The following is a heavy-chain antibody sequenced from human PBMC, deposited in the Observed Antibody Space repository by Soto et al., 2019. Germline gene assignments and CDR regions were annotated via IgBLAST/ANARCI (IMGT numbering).Heavy chain of an antibody. V-gene: IGHV4-59*01. Sequence: CIWIRQSPGKGLEWIGYMYYSGSTNYNPSLKSRVTISIDTSRNQFSLKLSSVTAADTAVYYCARGTFGVVKDWGQGTLVTVSS. CDR3: ARGTFGVVKD. CDR2: MYYSGST. D-gene: IGHD3-3*01. J-gene: IGHJ4*02.